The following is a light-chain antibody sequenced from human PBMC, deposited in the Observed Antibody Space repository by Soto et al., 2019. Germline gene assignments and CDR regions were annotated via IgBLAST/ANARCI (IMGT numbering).Light chain of an antibody. CDR1: QTIRNNF. CDR2: GTS. CDR3: QQYGSSPWT. Sequence: EIVLTQSPGTLSLSPGERATLSCRASQTIRNNFLAWYQQRPGQSPRLLIYGTSSRATGIPDRFSGSGSGVDFTLTISRLEPGDSTVYYCQQYGSSPWTFGQGPKVEIK. V-gene: IGKV3-20*01. J-gene: IGKJ1*01.